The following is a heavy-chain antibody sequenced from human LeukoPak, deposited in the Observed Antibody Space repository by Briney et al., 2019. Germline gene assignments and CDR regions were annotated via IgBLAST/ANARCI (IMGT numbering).Heavy chain of an antibody. CDR1: GFTFSSYA. D-gene: IGHD2-15*01. CDR2: ISDSGRST. J-gene: IGHJ4*02. CDR3: AKGQRWELPLDF. V-gene: IGHV3-23*01. Sequence: GGSLRLSCAASGFTFSSYAMTWVRQAPGKGLEWVSAISDSGRSTYYVDSVKGRFTISRDVSKSTLYLQMNSLRAEDTALYYCAKGQRWELPLDFWGQGTLVTVSS.